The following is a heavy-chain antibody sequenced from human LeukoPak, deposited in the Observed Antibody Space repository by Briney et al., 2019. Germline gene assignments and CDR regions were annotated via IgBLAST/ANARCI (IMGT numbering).Heavy chain of an antibody. CDR3: ARSDYCGSAFDI. V-gene: IGHV4-38-2*02. D-gene: IGHD3-10*01. Sequence: PSETLSLTCTVSGYSISSGYYWGWIRQPPGKGLEWIGSIYHSGSTYYNPSLKSRVTISVDTSKNQFSLKLSSVTAADTAVYYCARSDYCGSAFDIWGQGTMVTVSS. CDR1: GYSISSGYY. J-gene: IGHJ3*02. CDR2: IYHSGST.